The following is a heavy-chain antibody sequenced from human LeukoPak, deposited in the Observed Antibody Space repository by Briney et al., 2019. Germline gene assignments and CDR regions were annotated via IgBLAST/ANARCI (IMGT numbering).Heavy chain of an antibody. D-gene: IGHD6-6*01. J-gene: IGHJ6*02. V-gene: IGHV3-66*01. Sequence: GGSLRLSCAASGFTFSNAWMSWVRQAPGKGLEWVSVIYSGGSTYYGDSVKGRFTISRDNSKNTLYLQMNSLRAEDTAVYHCARVSEYSSSDGMDVWGQGTTVTVSS. CDR1: GFTFSNAW. CDR2: IYSGGST. CDR3: ARVSEYSSSDGMDV.